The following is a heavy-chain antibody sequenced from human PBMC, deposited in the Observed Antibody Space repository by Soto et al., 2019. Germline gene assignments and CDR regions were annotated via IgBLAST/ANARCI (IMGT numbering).Heavy chain of an antibody. J-gene: IGHJ4*02. CDR3: ARSGSAVAGADY. D-gene: IGHD6-19*01. CDR2: ISSSSNLI. CDR1: GFIFSTYT. Sequence: EVQLVESGGGLVQPGGSLRLSCAASGFIFSTYTMNWVRQAPGKGLEWLSYISSSSNLISYADSVKGRFSISRDNDKNSLYLQMDSLRVDDTAVYYCARSGSAVAGADYWGQGTLVTVSS. V-gene: IGHV3-48*01.